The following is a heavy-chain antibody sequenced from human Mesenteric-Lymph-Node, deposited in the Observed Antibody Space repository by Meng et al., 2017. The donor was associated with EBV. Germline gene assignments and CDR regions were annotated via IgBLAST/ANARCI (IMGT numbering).Heavy chain of an antibody. J-gene: IGHJ5*02. D-gene: IGHD2-21*02. Sequence: QLQLQESGPGLVTPPETLSLTCSVSGGSISSTIYYWAWIRQPPGKGLEWIGSIYYSGSDFYNPSLKSRVTISVDTSKNQFSLKLSSVTAADTAVYFCARQNLEEQLLSETGWFDTWGQGTLVTVAS. CDR3: ARQNLEEQLLSETGWFDT. CDR2: IYYSGSD. V-gene: IGHV4-39*01. CDR1: GGSISSTIYY.